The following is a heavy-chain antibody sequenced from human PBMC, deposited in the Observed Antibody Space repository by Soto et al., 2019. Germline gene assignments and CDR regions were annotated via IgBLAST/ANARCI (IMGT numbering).Heavy chain of an antibody. CDR3: ARDSYGSGSPRHYYYGMDV. V-gene: IGHV4-31*03. Sequence: LSLTCTVSGGPISSGGYYWSWIRQHPGKGLEWIGYIYYSGSTYYNPSLKSRVTISVDTSKNQFSLKLSSVTAADTAVYYCARDSYGSGSPRHYYYGMDVWGQGTTVTVSS. D-gene: IGHD3-10*01. CDR1: GGPISSGGYY. CDR2: IYYSGST. J-gene: IGHJ6*02.